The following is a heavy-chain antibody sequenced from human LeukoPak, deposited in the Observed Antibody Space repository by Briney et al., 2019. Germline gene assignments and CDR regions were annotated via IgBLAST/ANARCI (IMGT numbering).Heavy chain of an antibody. CDR3: ARVSGRSDAFDI. CDR2: ISYSGST. J-gene: IGHJ3*02. Sequence: PSETLSLTCTVSGGSISSGGYYWSWIRQHPGKGLEWIGYISYSGSTYYNPSLKSRVTISVDRSKNQFSLKLSSVTAADTAVYYCARVSGRSDAFDIWGQGTMVTVSS. V-gene: IGHV4-31*03. CDR1: GGSISSGGYY.